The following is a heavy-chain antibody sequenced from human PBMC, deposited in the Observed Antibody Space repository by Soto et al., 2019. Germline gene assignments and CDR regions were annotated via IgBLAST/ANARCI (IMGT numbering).Heavy chain of an antibody. Sequence: EVQLVESGGGLIQPGGSLRLSCAVSGFTVSNNYMSWVRQAPGKGLEGVSVIYSGGYTAYGDSVKGRFTISRDNSKNTLPFKVNTGGADARAVFSWAANRGGGGYWGQGTLVTVSS. J-gene: IGHJ4*02. CDR2: IYSGGYT. CDR3: AANRGGGGY. V-gene: IGHV3-53*01. CDR1: GFTVSNNY. D-gene: IGHD3-10*01.